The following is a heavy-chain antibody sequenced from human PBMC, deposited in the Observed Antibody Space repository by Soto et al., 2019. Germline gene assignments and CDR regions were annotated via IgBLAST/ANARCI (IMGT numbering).Heavy chain of an antibody. D-gene: IGHD6-13*01. Sequence: PGGSLRLSCAASGFTLNNYWMHSVRQAPGMGLLWVSRINGDATSTSYADSVKGRFTISRDNARNTLYLQMNSLRAEDTALYYCARGDIAAETFFYYYGMDLWGQGTTVTVSS. CDR2: INGDATST. CDR3: ARGDIAAETFFYYYGMDL. CDR1: GFTLNNYW. V-gene: IGHV3-74*01. J-gene: IGHJ6*02.